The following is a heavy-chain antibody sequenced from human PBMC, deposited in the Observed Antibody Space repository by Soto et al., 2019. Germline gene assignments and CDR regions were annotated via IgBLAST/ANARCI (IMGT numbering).Heavy chain of an antibody. V-gene: IGHV4-59*01. Sequence: SETLSLTCTVSGGSISSYYWSWIRQPPGKGLEWIGYIYYSGSTNYNPSLKSRATISVDTSKNQFSLKLSSVTAADTAVYYCARSRRGGGYSKGAFDIWGQGTMVTVSS. J-gene: IGHJ3*02. CDR1: GGSISSYY. CDR2: IYYSGST. D-gene: IGHD3-10*01. CDR3: ARSRRGGGYSKGAFDI.